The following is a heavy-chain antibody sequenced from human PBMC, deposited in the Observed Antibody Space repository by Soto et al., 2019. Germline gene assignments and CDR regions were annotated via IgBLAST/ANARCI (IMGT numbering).Heavy chain of an antibody. D-gene: IGHD4-17*01. CDR1: GFTFSSYA. V-gene: IGHV3-23*01. Sequence: GGSLRLSCAASGFTFSSYAMSWVRQAPGKGLEWVSVISGSGGSTYYADSVKGRFTISRDNSKNTLYLQMNSLRADDTAVYYCAKDRVPGYGDYNFDYWGQGTLVTVSS. CDR2: ISGSGGST. J-gene: IGHJ4*02. CDR3: AKDRVPGYGDYNFDY.